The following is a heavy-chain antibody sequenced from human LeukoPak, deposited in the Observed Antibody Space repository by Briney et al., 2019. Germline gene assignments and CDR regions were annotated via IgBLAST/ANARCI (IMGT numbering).Heavy chain of an antibody. CDR2: MNPNSGNT. Sequence: GASVKVSCKASGYTFTSYDINWVRQATGQGLEWMGWMNPNSGNTGYAQKFQGRVTMTRDTSISTAYMELSRLRSDDTAVYYCARDFYCSSTSCYDYWGQGTLVTVSS. CDR3: ARDFYCSSTSCYDY. D-gene: IGHD2-2*01. J-gene: IGHJ4*02. CDR1: GYTFTSYD. V-gene: IGHV1-8*01.